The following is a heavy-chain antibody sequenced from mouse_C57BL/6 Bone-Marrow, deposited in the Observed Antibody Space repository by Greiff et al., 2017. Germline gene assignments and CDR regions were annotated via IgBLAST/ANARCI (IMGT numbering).Heavy chain of an antibody. CDR3: ARSHYYGSSPFDY. Sequence: EVKPMESGPGLAKPSQTLSLTCSVTGYSITSDYWNWIRKFPGNKLEYMGYISYSGSTYYNPSLKSRISITRDTSKNQYYLQLNSVTTEDTATYYCARSHYYGSSPFDYWGQGTTLTVSS. J-gene: IGHJ2*01. D-gene: IGHD1-1*01. CDR1: GYSITSDY. CDR2: ISYSGST. V-gene: IGHV3-8*01.